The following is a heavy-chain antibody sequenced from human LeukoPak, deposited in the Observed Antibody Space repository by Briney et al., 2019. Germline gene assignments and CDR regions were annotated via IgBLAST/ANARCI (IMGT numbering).Heavy chain of an antibody. Sequence: PGGSLRLSCAASGFTFSSYWMHWVRQAPGKGLVWVSRINSDGSSTSYADSVKGRFTISRDNAKNTLYLQMNSLRAEDTAVYYCARRGQWLRFGGAFDYWGQGTLVTVSS. CDR3: ARRGQWLRFGGAFDY. D-gene: IGHD5-12*01. CDR2: INSDGSST. CDR1: GFTFSSYW. J-gene: IGHJ4*02. V-gene: IGHV3-74*01.